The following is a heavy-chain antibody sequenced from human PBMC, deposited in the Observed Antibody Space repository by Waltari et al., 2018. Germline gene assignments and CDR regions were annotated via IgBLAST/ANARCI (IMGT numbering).Heavy chain of an antibody. CDR1: GYTFPDSY. V-gene: IGHV1-69-2*01. D-gene: IGHD6-13*01. CDR3: ATLRVPYSSSWYFDY. J-gene: IGHJ4*02. CDR2: VDPEDGET. Sequence: EFQLVQSGAEVTKPGAPVKLSCKASGYTFPDSYMHWVQQAPGKGLEWMGRVDPEDGETIYAEKFQGRVTITADTSTDTAYMELSSLRSEDTAVYYCATLRVPYSSSWYFDYWGQGTLVTVSS.